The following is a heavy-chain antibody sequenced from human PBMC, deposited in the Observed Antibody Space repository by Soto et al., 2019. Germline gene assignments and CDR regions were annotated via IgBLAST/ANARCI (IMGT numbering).Heavy chain of an antibody. CDR2: IYHSGST. Sequence: SETLSLTCAVSGGSISSGGYSWGWIRHPPGKGLEWIGYIYHSGSTYYNPSLKSRVTISVDRSKNQFSLKLSSVTAADTAVYYCARGSPDYYDSSGYFDYWGQGTLVTVSS. D-gene: IGHD3-22*01. J-gene: IGHJ4*02. V-gene: IGHV4-30-2*01. CDR1: GGSISSGGYS. CDR3: ARGSPDYYDSSGYFDY.